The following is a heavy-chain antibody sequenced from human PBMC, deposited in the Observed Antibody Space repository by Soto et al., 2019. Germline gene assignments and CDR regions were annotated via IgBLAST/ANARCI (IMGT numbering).Heavy chain of an antibody. V-gene: IGHV3-23*01. CDR1: GFTFSSYA. CDR3: AGGWSGYYTYLDY. Sequence: GGSLRLSCAASGFTFSSYAMSWVRPAPGKGLEWVSAISGSGGSTYYEDSVKGRFTISSDTSKTTLYLQMNSLRAEATAEYYSAGGWSGYYTYLDYWGQGTLVTVSS. D-gene: IGHD3-3*01. CDR2: ISGSGGST. J-gene: IGHJ4*02.